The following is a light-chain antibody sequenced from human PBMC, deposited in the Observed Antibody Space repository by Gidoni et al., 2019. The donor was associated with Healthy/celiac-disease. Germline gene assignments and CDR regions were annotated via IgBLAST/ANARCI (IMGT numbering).Light chain of an antibody. J-gene: IGKJ1*01. CDR3: QQYGSSPVA. V-gene: IGKV3-20*01. CDR2: GAS. CDR1: QSVSSSY. Sequence: IVLTQSPGTLSLSPGERATLSCRASQSVSSSYLAWYQQKPGQAPRLLIYGASSRATGIPDRFSGSGSGTDFTLTISRLEPEDFAVYYCQQYGSSPVAFGQGTKVEIK.